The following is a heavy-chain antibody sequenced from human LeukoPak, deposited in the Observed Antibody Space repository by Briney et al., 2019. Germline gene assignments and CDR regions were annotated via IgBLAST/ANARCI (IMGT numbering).Heavy chain of an antibody. Sequence: GESLKISCKASGYTFTNYWISWVRQIPGKGLEWMGRIDPSDSYTSYSPSFQGHVTISADKSLTAAYLQWSSLKASDTAMYYCARLRGYSGSSSSDYWGQGTLVTVSS. J-gene: IGHJ4*02. V-gene: IGHV5-10-1*01. D-gene: IGHD1-26*01. CDR1: GYTFTNYW. CDR2: IDPSDSYT. CDR3: ARLRGYSGSSSSDY.